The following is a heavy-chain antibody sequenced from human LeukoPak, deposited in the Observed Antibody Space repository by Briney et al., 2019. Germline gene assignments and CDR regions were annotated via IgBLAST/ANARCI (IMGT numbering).Heavy chain of an antibody. Sequence: PGGSLRLSCAASGFTFSSYSMNWVRQARGKGMEWVSSISSSSSYIYYADSVKGRFTISRDNAKNSLYLQMNSLRAEDTAVYYCARLGSTSCPISFDYWGQGTLVTVSS. CDR1: GFTFSSYS. CDR2: ISSSSSYI. J-gene: IGHJ4*02. D-gene: IGHD2-2*01. CDR3: ARLGSTSCPISFDY. V-gene: IGHV3-21*01.